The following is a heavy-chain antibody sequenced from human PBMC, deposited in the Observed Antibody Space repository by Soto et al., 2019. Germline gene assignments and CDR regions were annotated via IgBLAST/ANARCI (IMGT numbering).Heavy chain of an antibody. CDR2: IIPILGIA. V-gene: IGHV1-69*02. CDR1: GGTFSSYT. Sequence: QVQLVQSGAEVKKPGSSVKVSCKASGGTFSSYTISWVRQAPGQGLEWMGRIIPILGIANYAQKFQGRVTITADKSTSTAYIELSSLRSEDTAVYYCAIGLGYCSGGSCYQNDYWGQGTLVTVSS. CDR3: AIGLGYCSGGSCYQNDY. D-gene: IGHD2-15*01. J-gene: IGHJ4*02.